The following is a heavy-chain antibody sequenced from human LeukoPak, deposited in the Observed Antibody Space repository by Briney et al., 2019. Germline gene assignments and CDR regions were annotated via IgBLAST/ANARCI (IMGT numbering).Heavy chain of an antibody. CDR1: GGSISSGGYY. V-gene: IGHV4-31*03. CDR2: IYYSGST. Sequence: SETLSLTCTVSGGSISSGGYYWSWIRQHPGKGLEWIGYIYYSGSTYYNPSLKSRVTISVDTSKNQFSLKLSSVTAADTAVYYCAREKDYSNYGVDYWGQGTLVTVSS. D-gene: IGHD4-11*01. J-gene: IGHJ4*02. CDR3: AREKDYSNYGVDY.